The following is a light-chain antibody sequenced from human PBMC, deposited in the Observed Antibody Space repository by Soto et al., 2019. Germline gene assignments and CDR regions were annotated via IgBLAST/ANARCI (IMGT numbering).Light chain of an antibody. J-gene: IGLJ2*01. CDR1: SSDVGGYDY. V-gene: IGLV2-14*01. CDR2: EVT. Sequence: QSALTQPASVSGSPGQSITISCTGTSSDVGGYDYVSWYQQYPGKAPKLMIYEVTSRPSGISNRFSGSKSGNTASLTISGLQAEYEADYYCSSYTRSSTLVFGGGTKLTVL. CDR3: SSYTRSSTLV.